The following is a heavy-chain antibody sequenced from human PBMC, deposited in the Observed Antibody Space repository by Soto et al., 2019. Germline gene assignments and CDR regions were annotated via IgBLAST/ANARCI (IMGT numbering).Heavy chain of an antibody. J-gene: IGHJ5*02. D-gene: IGHD3-16*01. V-gene: IGHV4-4*07. CDR1: DGSINNYY. Sequence: SETLSLPCTVSDGSINNYYWSWIRQPAGKGLEWIGRIHGSGTTNYNPSLKSRVSMSVDKSKNQLSLKLFSVTAADTAVYYCAKEGSGGSNWFDPWGPGTLVTVSS. CDR3: AKEGSGGSNWFDP. CDR2: IHGSGTT.